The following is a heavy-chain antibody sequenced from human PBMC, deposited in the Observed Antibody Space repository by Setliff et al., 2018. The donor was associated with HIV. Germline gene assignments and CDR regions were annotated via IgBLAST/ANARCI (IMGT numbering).Heavy chain of an antibody. V-gene: IGHV4-59*02. D-gene: IGHD5-18*01. Sequence: PSETLSLTCTVSGASVSDNFWNWIRQSPGKGLEWIGYIYYSGSTNYNPSLESRVSISIDTSKNQFSLRLSSVTAADTAVYYCARVKYSYAQGFYYGMDVWGQGTTVTVSS. CDR3: ARVKYSYAQGFYYGMDV. CDR1: GASVSDNF. CDR2: IYYSGST. J-gene: IGHJ6*02.